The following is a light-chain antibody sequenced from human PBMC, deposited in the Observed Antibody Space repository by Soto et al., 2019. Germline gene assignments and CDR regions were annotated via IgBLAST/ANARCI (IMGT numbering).Light chain of an antibody. V-gene: IGKV3-11*01. J-gene: IGKJ1*01. CDR1: QSVSSY. CDR2: DAS. CDR3: QQRSNWT. Sequence: EIVLTQSPATRSLSPGERATLSCRASQSVSSYLAWYQQKPGQAPRLLIYDASNRATGIPARFSGSGSGTDFTLTISSREPEDFAVYYCQQRSNWTFGQGTKVEIK.